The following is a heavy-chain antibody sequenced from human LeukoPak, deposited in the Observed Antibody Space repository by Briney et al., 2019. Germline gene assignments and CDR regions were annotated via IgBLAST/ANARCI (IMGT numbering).Heavy chain of an antibody. D-gene: IGHD6-19*01. CDR2: IYYSGST. J-gene: IGHJ4*02. V-gene: IGHV4-59*01. CDR1: GGSISSYY. Sequence: SETLSLTCTVSGGSISSYYWSWIRQPPGKGLEWIGYIYYSGSTNYNPSLKSRVTISVDTSKNQFSLKLSSVTAADTAVYYCARDFRLVLDYWGQGTLVTVSS. CDR3: ARDFRLVLDY.